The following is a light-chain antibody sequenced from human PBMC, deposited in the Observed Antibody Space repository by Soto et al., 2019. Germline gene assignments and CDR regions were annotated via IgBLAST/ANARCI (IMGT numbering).Light chain of an antibody. CDR2: RNN. CDR1: SSNIGSNY. V-gene: IGLV1-47*01. Sequence: QSVLTQPPSASGTPGQRVTISCSGSSSNIGSNYVYWYQQLPGTAPKLLIYRNNQRPSGVPDRVSGSQSGTSASLAISVLRSEDEADYDCAAWDDSLSGRVFGTGTKLTVL. CDR3: AAWDDSLSGRV. J-gene: IGLJ1*01.